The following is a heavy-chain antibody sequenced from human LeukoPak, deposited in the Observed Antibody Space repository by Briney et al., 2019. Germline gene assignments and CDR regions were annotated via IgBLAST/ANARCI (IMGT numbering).Heavy chain of an antibody. Sequence: ASVKVSCKASGYTFINCGISWVRQAPGQGLEWMGWIYPYTGNTNYAQMVQGRVTMTTDTSTRIAYMELTSLTSDDTAVYYCARGGQQLVWFDSWGQGTLVTVSS. CDR3: ARGGQQLVWFDS. V-gene: IGHV1-18*01. D-gene: IGHD6-13*01. J-gene: IGHJ5*01. CDR2: IYPYTGNT. CDR1: GYTFINCG.